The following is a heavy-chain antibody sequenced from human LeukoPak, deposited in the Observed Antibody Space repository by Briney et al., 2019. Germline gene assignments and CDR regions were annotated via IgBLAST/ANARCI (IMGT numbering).Heavy chain of an antibody. J-gene: IGHJ4*02. CDR2: ISGSGGNT. V-gene: IGHV3-23*01. D-gene: IGHD3-22*01. CDR1: GITFSRYV. CDR3: AKDSTDSSGYYLYYFDF. Sequence: GGSLRLSCAASGITFSRYVMSWVRQAPGKGLEWVSLISGSGGNTYYADSVKGRFTIFRDNSKNTLYLQMNSLRAEDTAVYYCAKDSTDSSGYYLYYFDFWGQGTLVTVSS.